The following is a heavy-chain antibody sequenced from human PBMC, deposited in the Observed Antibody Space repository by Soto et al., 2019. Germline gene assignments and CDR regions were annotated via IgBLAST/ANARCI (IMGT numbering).Heavy chain of an antibody. CDR1: GYTFTSYD. CDR2: MNPNSGNT. Sequence: ASVKVSCKASGYTFTSYDINWVRQATGQGLEWMGWMNPNSGNTVYAQKFQGRVTMTRNTSISTAYMELSSLRSEDTAVYYCARERSYGLDYWGQGTLVTVPQ. D-gene: IGHD5-18*01. J-gene: IGHJ4*02. CDR3: ARERSYGLDY. V-gene: IGHV1-8*01.